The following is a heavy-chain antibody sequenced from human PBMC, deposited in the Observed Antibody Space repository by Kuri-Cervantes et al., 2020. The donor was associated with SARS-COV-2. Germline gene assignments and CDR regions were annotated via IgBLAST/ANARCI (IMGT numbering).Heavy chain of an antibody. CDR3: AKDGLRVVEEWLPFDY. Sequence: GESLKISCAASGFTFSSYGMHWVRQAPGKGLEWVAFIRNDGSNKYYADSVKGRFTISRDNSKNTLYLQMNSLRAGDTAVYYCAKDGLRVVEEWLPFDYWGQGTLVTVSS. CDR2: IRNDGSNK. D-gene: IGHD3-3*01. V-gene: IGHV3-30*02. CDR1: GFTFSSYG. J-gene: IGHJ4*02.